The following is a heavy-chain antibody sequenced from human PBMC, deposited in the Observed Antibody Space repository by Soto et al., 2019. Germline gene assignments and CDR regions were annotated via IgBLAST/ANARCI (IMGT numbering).Heavy chain of an antibody. J-gene: IGHJ6*02. CDR1: GGSISSSSYY. Sequence: PSETLSLTCTVSGGSISSSSYYWGWIRQPPGKGLEWIGSIYYSGSTYYNPSLKSRVTISVDTSKNQFSLKLSSVTAADTAVYYCARRLKVRGNYASYYYYYYGMDVWGQGTTVTVSS. CDR3: ARRLKVRGNYASYYYYYYGMDV. V-gene: IGHV4-39*01. D-gene: IGHD4-4*01. CDR2: IYYSGST.